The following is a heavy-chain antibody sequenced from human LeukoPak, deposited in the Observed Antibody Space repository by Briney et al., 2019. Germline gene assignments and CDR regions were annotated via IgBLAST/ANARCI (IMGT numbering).Heavy chain of an antibody. CDR1: GGSISSYY. V-gene: IGHV4-59*01. D-gene: IGHD3-10*01. Sequence: SETLSLTCTVSGGSISSYYWSWIRQPPGKGLEWIGYIYYSGSAKYNPSLKSRVTISVDTSKNQCSLKLNSVTAADTAVYYCARSYGSGNYFDYWGQGTLVTVSS. J-gene: IGHJ4*02. CDR3: ARSYGSGNYFDY. CDR2: IYYSGSA.